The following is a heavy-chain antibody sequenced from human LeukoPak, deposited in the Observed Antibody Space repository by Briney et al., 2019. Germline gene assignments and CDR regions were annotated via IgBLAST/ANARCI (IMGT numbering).Heavy chain of an antibody. J-gene: IGHJ4*02. D-gene: IGHD6-19*01. V-gene: IGHV4-34*01. CDR2: INHSGST. CDR3: ARGPGYSSGWYVRLLVLYFDY. Sequence: KPSETLSLTCAVYGGSFSGYYWSWIRQPPGKGLEWIGEINHSGSTNYNPSLKSRVTISVDTSKNQFSLKLSSVTAADTAVYYCARGPGYSSGWYVRLLVLYFDYWGQGTLVTVSS. CDR1: GGSFSGYY.